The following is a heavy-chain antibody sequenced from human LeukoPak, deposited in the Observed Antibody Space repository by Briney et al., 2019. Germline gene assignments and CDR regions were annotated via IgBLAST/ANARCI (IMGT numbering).Heavy chain of an antibody. Sequence: GASVKVSCKASGYTFTSYYMHWVRQAPGQGLEWMGIINPSGGSTSYAQKFQGRVTMTRDTSTSTVYMELSSLRSEDTAVYYCARDGVYYYDSSGPYYYYYYMDVWGKGTTVTISS. V-gene: IGHV1-46*01. D-gene: IGHD3-22*01. CDR3: ARDGVYYYDSSGPYYYYYYMDV. J-gene: IGHJ6*03. CDR2: INPSGGST. CDR1: GYTFTSYY.